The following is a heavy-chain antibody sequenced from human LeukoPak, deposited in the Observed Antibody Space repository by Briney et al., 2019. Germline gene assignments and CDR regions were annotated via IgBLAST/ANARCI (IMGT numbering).Heavy chain of an antibody. Sequence: PGGSLRLSCAASGFTFSSYGMHWVRQAPGKGLEWVAFIRYDGSNKYYADSVKGRFTISRDNSKNTLYQQMNSLRAEDTAVYYCAKDPRDYSKIYYYYYMDVWGKGTTVTVSS. V-gene: IGHV3-30*02. CDR2: IRYDGSNK. CDR1: GFTFSSYG. J-gene: IGHJ6*03. D-gene: IGHD4-11*01. CDR3: AKDPRDYSKIYYYYYMDV.